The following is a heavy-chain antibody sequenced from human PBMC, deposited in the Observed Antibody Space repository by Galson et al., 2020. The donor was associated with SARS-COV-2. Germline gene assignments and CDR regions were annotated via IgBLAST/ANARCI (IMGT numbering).Heavy chain of an antibody. D-gene: IGHD7-27*01. Sequence: GGSLRLSCVASGFIFSDHFMDWVRQPPGKGLEWVGRATHRAWGYTTEYAASVEGRFTISRDDSRDSVYLEMNDLRTEDTAMYYCADLGSRTLPIGAQGKMVTVSA. CDR3: ADLGSRTLPI. J-gene: IGHJ3*02. CDR1: GFIFSDHF. CDR2: ATHRAWGYTT. V-gene: IGHV3-72*01.